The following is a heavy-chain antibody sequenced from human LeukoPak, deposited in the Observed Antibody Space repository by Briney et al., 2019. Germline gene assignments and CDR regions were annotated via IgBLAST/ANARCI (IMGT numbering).Heavy chain of an antibody. CDR1: GGSFSGYY. V-gene: IGHV4-34*01. CDR3: ARRDYDILTGYSEPFDH. CDR2: INHSGST. J-gene: IGHJ4*02. D-gene: IGHD3-9*01. Sequence: PSETLSLTCAVYGGSFSGYYWSWIRQPPGKGLEWIGEINHSGSTNYNPSLKSRVTISVDTSKNQFSLKLSSVTAADTAVYYCARRDYDILTGYSEPFDHWGQGTLVTVSS.